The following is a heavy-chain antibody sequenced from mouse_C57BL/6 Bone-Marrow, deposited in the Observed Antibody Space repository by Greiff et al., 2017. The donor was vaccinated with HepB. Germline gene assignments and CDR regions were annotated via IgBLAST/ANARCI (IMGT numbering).Heavy chain of an antibody. CDR2: INPSSGYT. CDR3: ARRRLGAWFAF. Sequence: VQLQQSGAELAKPGASVKLSCKASGYTFTSYWMHWVKQRPGQGLEWIGYINPSSGYTKYKQKFKDTATLTADKSSSTAYMQLSSLTYEDSAVYYCARRRLGAWFAFWGKGTLVTVSA. CDR1: GYTFTSYW. V-gene: IGHV1-7*01. J-gene: IGHJ3*01. D-gene: IGHD2-4*01.